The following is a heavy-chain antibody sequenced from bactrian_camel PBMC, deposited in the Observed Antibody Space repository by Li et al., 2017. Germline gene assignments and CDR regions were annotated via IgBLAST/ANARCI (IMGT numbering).Heavy chain of an antibody. CDR1: GFTFSTYW. Sequence: QLVESGGGSVQPGGSLRLSCAGFGFTFSTYWMYWVRQAPGKGLEWVSTIDTGLTTTYYSDSVSGRFTISRDYDKNTVYLQMNNLKPEDTGMYYCVADGGDVAPQHSLLAAAYNNWGQGTQVTVS. CDR3: VADGGDVAPQHSLLAAAYNN. J-gene: IGHJ4*01. V-gene: IGHV3S1*01. D-gene: IGHD7*01. CDR2: IDTGLTTT.